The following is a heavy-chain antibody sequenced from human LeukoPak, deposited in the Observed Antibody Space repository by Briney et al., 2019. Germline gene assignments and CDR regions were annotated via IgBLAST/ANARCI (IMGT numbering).Heavy chain of an antibody. CDR2: ISYHGENK. J-gene: IGHJ4*02. V-gene: IGHV3-30*04. CDR3: ARGRHSGYDYMLDF. D-gene: IGHD5-12*01. CDR1: GFSFSDYA. Sequence: GGSLRLSCAASGFSFSDYAMRWVRQAPGKGLEWVAFISYHGENKYYGDSVEGRFTVTRDNSQNKLYLQMDSLRPEDTAVFYCARGRHSGYDYMLDFWGQGALVIVSS.